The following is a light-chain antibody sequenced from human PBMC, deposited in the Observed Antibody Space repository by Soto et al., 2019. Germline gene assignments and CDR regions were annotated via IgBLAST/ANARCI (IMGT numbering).Light chain of an antibody. CDR1: SSDVGSYNL. V-gene: IGLV2-23*01. Sequence: QSALTQPASVSGSPGQSITISCTGTSSDVGSYNLVSWYQQHPGKAPKLMIYEGIKRPSGVSNRFSGSKSGNTASLTISGRQAENEADSYCCSYAGSSTDVVFGGGTQLTVL. CDR2: EGI. J-gene: IGLJ2*01. CDR3: CSYAGSSTDVV.